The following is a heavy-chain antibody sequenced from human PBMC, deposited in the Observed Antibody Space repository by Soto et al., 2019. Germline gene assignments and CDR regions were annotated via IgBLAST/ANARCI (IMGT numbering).Heavy chain of an antibody. J-gene: IGHJ6*02. CDR1: GYTFTSYG. CDR2: ISAYNGNT. D-gene: IGHD5-18*01. CDR3: ARDVDTAMDPYYYYGMDV. V-gene: IGHV1-18*01. Sequence: QVQLGQSGAEVKKPGASVKVSCKASGYTFTSYGISWVRQAPGQGLEWMGWISAYNGNTNYAHKLQGRVTMTTDTYKSASYMELRSLRSDDTAVYYWARDVDTAMDPYYYYGMDVWGQGTTVTVSS.